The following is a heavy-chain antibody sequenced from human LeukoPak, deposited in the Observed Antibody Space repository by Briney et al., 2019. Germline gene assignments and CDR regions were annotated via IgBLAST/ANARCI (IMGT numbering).Heavy chain of an antibody. CDR1: GFTSSSYA. V-gene: IGHV3-48*03. D-gene: IGHD3-10*01. Sequence: GGSLRLSCVASGFTSSSYAMSWVRQAPGKGLEWVSYISGGGTAIYYADSVKGRFTISRDNAKNSLYLQMNSLRAEDTAVYYCARAIYGSGSYIVDYWGQGTLVTVSS. J-gene: IGHJ4*02. CDR2: ISGGGTAI. CDR3: ARAIYGSGSYIVDY.